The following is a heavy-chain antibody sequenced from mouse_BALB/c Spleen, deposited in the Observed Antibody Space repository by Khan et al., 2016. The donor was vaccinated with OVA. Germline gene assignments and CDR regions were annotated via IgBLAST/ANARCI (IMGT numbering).Heavy chain of an antibody. CDR3: ARIKKIVATYFDY. D-gene: IGHD1-1*01. CDR1: GYTFTSYW. J-gene: IGHJ2*01. V-gene: IGHV1S81*02. CDR2: TNPTNGRT. Sequence: QVQLQQPGAELVKAEASVKMSCKASGYTFTSYWMHWVKQRLGQGLEWFAETNPTNGRTYYNEKFKSKATLTVDKSSSTAYMLLSGPTFEDSAVYYCARIKKIVATYFDYWGQGTTLTVSS.